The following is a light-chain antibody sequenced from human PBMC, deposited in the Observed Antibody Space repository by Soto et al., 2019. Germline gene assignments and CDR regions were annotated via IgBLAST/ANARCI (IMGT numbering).Light chain of an antibody. CDR1: QSVSSK. Sequence: EIVLTQSPGTLSWSPGKRATLSCRASQSVSSKLAWYQQKPGQAPSLLIYGASSRATGIPDRFSGSGSGTDFTLTISRLEPGDFALYYCQQYDSSPITFGQGTRLEI. V-gene: IGKV3-20*01. J-gene: IGKJ5*01. CDR3: QQYDSSPIT. CDR2: GAS.